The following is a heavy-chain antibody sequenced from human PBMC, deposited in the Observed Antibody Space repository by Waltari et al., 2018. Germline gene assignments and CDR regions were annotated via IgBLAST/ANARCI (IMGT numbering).Heavy chain of an antibody. Sequence: EVQLVESGEGLERLGGSRGLPGQASGFTFRSYAMGGVGRAPGKGLEWVSAISGSGGSTYYADSVKGRFTISRDNSKNTLYLQMNSLRAEDTAVYYCATSGYYPYYYYYYMDVWGKGTTVTVSS. CDR2: ISGSGGST. CDR3: ATSGYYPYYYYYYMDV. V-gene: IGHV3-23*04. CDR1: GFTFRSYA. J-gene: IGHJ6*03. D-gene: IGHD3-22*01.